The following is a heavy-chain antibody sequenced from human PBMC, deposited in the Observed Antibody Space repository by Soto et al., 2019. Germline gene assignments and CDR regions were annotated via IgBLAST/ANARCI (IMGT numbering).Heavy chain of an antibody. V-gene: IGHV4-4*02. Sequence: QVQLRQSGPGLVKPSGTLSLTCYVSGGSISSVNWWSWVRQSPGKGLEWIGEMYHLGTTKYNPSLGGRVTISGDKSKNEFSLKMSYVTAADTAMYYCATLPPRVEVTVLCIPTWGQGSVVTVSS. CDR1: GGSISSVNW. CDR2: MYHLGTT. J-gene: IGHJ5*02. D-gene: IGHD3-3*01. CDR3: ATLPPRVEVTVLCIPT.